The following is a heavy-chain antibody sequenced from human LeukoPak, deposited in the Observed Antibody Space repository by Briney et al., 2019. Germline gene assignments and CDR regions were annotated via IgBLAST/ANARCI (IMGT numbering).Heavy chain of an antibody. CDR1: GGSISSSSYY. V-gene: IGHV4-39*01. CDR3: ARPRSNSWYSDFDY. Sequence: SETLSLTCTVSGGSISSSSYYWGWIRQPPGKGLEWIGTIYYSGSTYYNPSLKSRVTISVDTSKNQFSLKLSSVTAADTAVYYCARPRSNSWYSDFDYWGQGTLVTVSS. CDR2: IYYSGST. D-gene: IGHD6-13*01. J-gene: IGHJ4*02.